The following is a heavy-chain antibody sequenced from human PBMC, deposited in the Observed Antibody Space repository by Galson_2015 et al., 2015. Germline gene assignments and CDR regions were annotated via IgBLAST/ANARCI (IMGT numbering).Heavy chain of an antibody. CDR2: ISGGGATT. CDR1: GFTFSNYG. CDR3: AKLAAGYSSSSTRYFQH. Sequence: SLRLSCAASGFTFSNYGMSWVRQAPGKGLEWVSVISGGGATTYYADSVNGRFTISRDNSKNTLYLQMNSLTAEDTAVYHCAKLAAGYSSSSTRYFQHWGQGTLVTVSS. D-gene: IGHD6-13*01. J-gene: IGHJ1*01. V-gene: IGHV3-23*01.